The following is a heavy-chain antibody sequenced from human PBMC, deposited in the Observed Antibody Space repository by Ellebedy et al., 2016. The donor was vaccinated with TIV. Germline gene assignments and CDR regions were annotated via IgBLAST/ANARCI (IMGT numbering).Heavy chain of an antibody. CDR1: GYTFTSYY. CDR2: INPSGGST. J-gene: IGHJ3*02. CDR3: ASQWELLDGHDAFDI. Sequence: ASVKVSCXASGYTFTSYYMHWVRQAPGQGLEWMGIINPSGGSTSYAQKFQGRVTMTRDTSTSTVYMELRSLRSDDTAVYYCASQWELLDGHDAFDIWGQGTMVTVSS. D-gene: IGHD1-26*01. V-gene: IGHV1-46*01.